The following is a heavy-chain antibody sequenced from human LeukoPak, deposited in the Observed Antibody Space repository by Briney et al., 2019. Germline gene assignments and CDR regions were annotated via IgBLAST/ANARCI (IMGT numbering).Heavy chain of an antibody. D-gene: IGHD5-12*01. V-gene: IGHV3-23*01. J-gene: IGHJ4*02. CDR2: ISGSGVNL. Sequence: GGSLRLSCAASGFTLRSYDMSWVRQAPGKGLEWVAAISGSGVNLYYADSVRGRFTISRDNSQNTLYLQMDSLRAEDTALYYCEKEYSGYDFDYWGQGTLVTVSS. CDR3: EKEYSGYDFDY. CDR1: GFTLRSYD.